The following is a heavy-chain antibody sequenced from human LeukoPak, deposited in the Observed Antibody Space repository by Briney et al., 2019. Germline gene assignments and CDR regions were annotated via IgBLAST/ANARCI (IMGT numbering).Heavy chain of an antibody. CDR3: ARGPHYVGDSSGDHWFDP. V-gene: IGHV1-18*01. D-gene: IGHD3-22*01. J-gene: IGHJ5*02. CDR1: GYTFTSYG. Sequence: GASVKVSCKASGYTFTSYGISWVRQAPGQGLEWMGWISAYNGNTNYAQKLQGRVTMTTDTSTSTAYMELRSLRSDDTAVYYCARGPHYVGDSSGDHWFDPWGQGTLVTVSP. CDR2: ISAYNGNT.